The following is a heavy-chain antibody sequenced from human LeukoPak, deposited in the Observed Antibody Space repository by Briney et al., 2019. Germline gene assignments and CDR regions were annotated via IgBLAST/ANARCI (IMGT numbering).Heavy chain of an antibody. Sequence: GGSLRLSCKASGFPFSSDAMNWVRQAPGKGLELVSTISGSGGSTYYADSVKGCFTISRDKSKNTVYLQMNSLRAEDTAVYYCAKERGYGYNHIDYWGQGTLVTVSS. CDR3: AKERGYGYNHIDY. CDR2: ISGSGGST. V-gene: IGHV3-23*01. CDR1: GFPFSSDA. D-gene: IGHD5-24*01. J-gene: IGHJ4*02.